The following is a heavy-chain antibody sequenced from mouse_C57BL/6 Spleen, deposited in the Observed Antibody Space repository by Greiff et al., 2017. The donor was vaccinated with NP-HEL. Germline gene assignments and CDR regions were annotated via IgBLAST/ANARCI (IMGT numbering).Heavy chain of an antibody. D-gene: IGHD2-10*01. V-gene: IGHV1-64*01. CDR2: IHPNSGST. CDR1: GYTFTSYW. Sequence: QVQLKQSGAELVKPGASVKLSCKASGYTFTSYWMHWVKQRPGQGLEWIGMIHPNSGSTNYNEKFKSKATLTVDKSSSTAYMQLSSLTSEDSAVYYCAGLLEYFDVWGTGTTVTVSS. CDR3: AGLLEYFDV. J-gene: IGHJ1*03.